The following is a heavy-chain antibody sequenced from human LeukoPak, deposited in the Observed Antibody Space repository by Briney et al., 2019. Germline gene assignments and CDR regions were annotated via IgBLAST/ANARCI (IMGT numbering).Heavy chain of an antibody. Sequence: GGSLRLSCAASGFTFNNYAMTWVRQAPGKALQWVSAIDGRGTSAYYVDSVRGRFTISRDNAKNSLYLQMISLRAEDRAVYYCARERYVVSSSYYYYYGMDVWGQGTTVTVSS. CDR1: GFTFNNYA. J-gene: IGHJ6*02. CDR3: ARERYVVSSSYYYYYGMDV. V-gene: IGHV3-23*01. D-gene: IGHD6-13*01. CDR2: IDGRGTSA.